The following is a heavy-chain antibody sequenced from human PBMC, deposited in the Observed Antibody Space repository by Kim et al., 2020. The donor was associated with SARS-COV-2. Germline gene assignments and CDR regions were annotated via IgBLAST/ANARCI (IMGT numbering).Heavy chain of an antibody. D-gene: IGHD1-7*01. CDR2: INHSGST. Sequence: SETLSLTCAVYGGSFSGYYWSWIRQPPGKGLEWIGEINHSGSTNYNPSLKSRVTISVDTSKNQFSLKLSSVTAADTAVYYCARGTGTRGGRYYYYGMDVWGQGTTVTVSS. CDR3: ARGTGTRGGRYYYYGMDV. J-gene: IGHJ6*02. CDR1: GGSFSGYY. V-gene: IGHV4-34*01.